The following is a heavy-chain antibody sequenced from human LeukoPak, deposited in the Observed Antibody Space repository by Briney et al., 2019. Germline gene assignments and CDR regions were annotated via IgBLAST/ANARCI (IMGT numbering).Heavy chain of an antibody. CDR1: GFTFSSYA. D-gene: IGHD3-22*01. V-gene: IGHV3-23*01. CDR3: AKDWPSYYYDSSGYTRDG. Sequence: GGSLRLSCAASGFTFSSYAMGWVRQAPGKGLEWVSAISGSGGSTYYADSVKGRFTISRDNSKNTLYLQMNSLRAEDTAVYYCAKDWPSYYYDSSGYTRDGWGQGTLVTVSS. CDR2: ISGSGGST. J-gene: IGHJ4*02.